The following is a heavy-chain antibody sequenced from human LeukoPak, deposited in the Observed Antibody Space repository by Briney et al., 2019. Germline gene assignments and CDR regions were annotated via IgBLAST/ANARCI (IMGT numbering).Heavy chain of an antibody. V-gene: IGHV4-39*07. CDR3: ARVNYPHYYSYMDV. CDR1: GGSISSSSYY. Sequence: SETLSLTCTVSGGSISSSSYYWGWIRQPPGKGLEWIGSIYYSGSTYYNPSLKSRVTISVDTSKNQFSLKLSSVTAADTAVYYCARVNYPHYYSYMDVWGKGTTVTVSS. CDR2: IYYSGST. J-gene: IGHJ6*03. D-gene: IGHD4-11*01.